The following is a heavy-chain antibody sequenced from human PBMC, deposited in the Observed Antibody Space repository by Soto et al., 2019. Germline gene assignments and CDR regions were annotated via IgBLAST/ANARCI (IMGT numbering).Heavy chain of an antibody. CDR1: GFAFSNCA. Sequence: PGGALRLSCAAPGFAFSNCAMSWVRQAPGKGLEWVSTIKTSGDTTFYADPVKGRFTTSRDDSKNTLYLQMNSLRAEDTATYYCTKDVTGDIGADFWGQGTPVTAPQ. CDR3: TKDVTGDIGADF. D-gene: IGHD2-21*02. V-gene: IGHV3-23*05. J-gene: IGHJ4*02. CDR2: IKTSGDTT.